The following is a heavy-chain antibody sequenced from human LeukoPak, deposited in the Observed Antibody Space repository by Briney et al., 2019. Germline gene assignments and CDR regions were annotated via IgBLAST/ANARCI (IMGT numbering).Heavy chain of an antibody. V-gene: IGHV3-9*01. CDR1: GFTFDDYA. D-gene: IGHD6-13*01. CDR3: AKDSSSSWYSPYGMDV. Sequence: GGSLRPSCAASGFTFDDYAMHWVRQAPGKGLEWVSGISWNSGSIGYADSVKGRFTISRDNAKNSLYLQMNSLRAEDTALYYCAKDSSSSWYSPYGMDVWGQGTTVTVSS. CDR2: ISWNSGSI. J-gene: IGHJ6*02.